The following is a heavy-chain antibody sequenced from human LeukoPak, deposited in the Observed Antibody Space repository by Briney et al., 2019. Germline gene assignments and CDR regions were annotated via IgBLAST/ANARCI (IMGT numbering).Heavy chain of an antibody. D-gene: IGHD3-22*01. CDR1: GCIFTSYW. J-gene: IGHJ4*02. CDR3: AIRASGHYYFDY. Sequence: PGGSLEISCKCSGCIFTSYWIGWVRQVPGKGLEWMGMIYPGDSDTIYSPSYQGQVTISADKYNRAAYLQWSSLQAADAAMFYCAIRASGHYYFDYWGQGNLVTVSS. V-gene: IGHV5-51*01. CDR2: IYPGDSDT.